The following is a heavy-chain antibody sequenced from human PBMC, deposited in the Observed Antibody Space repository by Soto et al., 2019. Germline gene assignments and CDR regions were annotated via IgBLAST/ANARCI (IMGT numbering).Heavy chain of an antibody. CDR3: ASTVGIAARPYYFDY. D-gene: IGHD6-6*01. V-gene: IGHV4-31*03. CDR1: GGSISSGGYY. Sequence: SETLSLTCTVSGGSISSGGYYWSWIRQHPGKGLEWIGYIYYSGSTYYNPSLKSRVTISVDTSKNQFSLKLSSVTAADTAVYYCASTVGIAARPYYFDYWGQGTLVTVSS. J-gene: IGHJ4*02. CDR2: IYYSGST.